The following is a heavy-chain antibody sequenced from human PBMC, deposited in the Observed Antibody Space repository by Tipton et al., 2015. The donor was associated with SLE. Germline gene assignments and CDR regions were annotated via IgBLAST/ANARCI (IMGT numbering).Heavy chain of an antibody. CDR2: ISYDGSNK. CDR3: ARSLISKERYDSYFQH. V-gene: IGHV3-30*04. D-gene: IGHD3-3*01. Sequence: SLRLSCAASGFTFSSYAMHWVRQAPGKGLEWVAVISYDGSNKYYADSVKGRFTISRDNSKNTLYLQMNSLRAEDTAVYYCARSLISKERYDSYFQHWGQGTLVTVSS. CDR1: GFTFSSYA. J-gene: IGHJ1*01.